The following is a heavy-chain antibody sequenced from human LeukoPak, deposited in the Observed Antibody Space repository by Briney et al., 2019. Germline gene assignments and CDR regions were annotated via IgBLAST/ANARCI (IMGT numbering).Heavy chain of an antibody. V-gene: IGHV3-23*01. CDR1: GFTFSSYA. CDR2: ISSNGGST. CDR3: ARDAPYYYDSSGSDY. D-gene: IGHD3-22*01. Sequence: GGSLRLSCAASGFTFSSYAMSWVRQAPGKGLEWVSTISSNGGSTYYADSVKGRFTISRDNSKNTLYLQMNSLRAEDTAVYYCARDAPYYYDSSGSDYWGQGTLVTVSS. J-gene: IGHJ4*02.